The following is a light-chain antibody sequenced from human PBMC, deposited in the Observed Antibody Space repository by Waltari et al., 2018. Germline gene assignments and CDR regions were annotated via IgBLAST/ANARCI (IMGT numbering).Light chain of an antibody. CDR1: ESVRTS. CDR3: QHYVRLPVA. V-gene: IGKV3-20*01. J-gene: IGKJ1*01. Sequence: ELVLTQSPSTLSLSPGERATLSCRASESVRTSLAWYQQKPGQAPRLLIFGASNRAIGIPDRFSGGGSGTDFSLTISRLEPEDFAVYFCQHYVRLPVAFGQGTKVDVK. CDR2: GAS.